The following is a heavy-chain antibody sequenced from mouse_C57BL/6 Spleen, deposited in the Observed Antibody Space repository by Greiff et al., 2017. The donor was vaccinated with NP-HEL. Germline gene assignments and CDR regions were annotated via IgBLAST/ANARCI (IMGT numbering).Heavy chain of an antibody. J-gene: IGHJ1*03. Sequence: VQLQQSGAELVKPGASVKISCKASGYAFSSYWMNWVKQRPGKGLEWIGQIYPGDGDTNYNGKFKGKATLTADKSSSTAYMQLSSLTSEDSAVYYCAREGAYYSNYEWYFDVWGTGTTVTVSS. V-gene: IGHV1-80*01. CDR2: IYPGDGDT. CDR1: GYAFSSYW. D-gene: IGHD2-5*01. CDR3: AREGAYYSNYEWYFDV.